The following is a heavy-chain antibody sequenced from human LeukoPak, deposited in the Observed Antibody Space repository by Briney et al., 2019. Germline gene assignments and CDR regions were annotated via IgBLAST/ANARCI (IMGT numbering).Heavy chain of an antibody. V-gene: IGHV3-23*01. D-gene: IGHD3-3*01. CDR3: AKSPSGFWSGFYPRYFDQ. CDR1: GFSFSAYA. CDR2: ISGSGVGT. J-gene: IGHJ4*02. Sequence: PGGSLSLSCAASGFSFSAYAMSWVRPTPRKGLEWVSAISGSGVGTYYADSVKGRFTISRDNSKNTLYMQMNSLRAEDTAVYYCAKSPSGFWSGFYPRYFDQWGQGTLVTVSS.